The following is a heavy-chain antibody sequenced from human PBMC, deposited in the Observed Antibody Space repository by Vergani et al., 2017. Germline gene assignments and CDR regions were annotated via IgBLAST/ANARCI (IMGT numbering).Heavy chain of an antibody. D-gene: IGHD6-13*01. V-gene: IGHV3-21*01. CDR3: ARGLWQLHSRWFDP. Sequence: EVQLVESGGGLVKPGGSLRLSCAASGFTFSSYKMNWVRQAPGKGLEWVSSISSSSSYIYYADSVKGRFTISRDNAKNSLYLQMNSLRAEDTAVYYCARGLWQLHSRWFDPWGQGTLVTVSS. CDR1: GFTFSSYK. J-gene: IGHJ5*02. CDR2: ISSSSSYI.